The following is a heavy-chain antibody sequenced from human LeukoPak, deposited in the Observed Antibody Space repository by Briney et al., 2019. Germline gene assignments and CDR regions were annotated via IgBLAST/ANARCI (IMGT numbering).Heavy chain of an antibody. Sequence: QPGGSLRLSCAASGFTFSSYGMHWVRQAPGKGLEWVAVISYDGSNKYYADSVKGRFTISRDNSENTLYLQVNSLRVEDTAVYYCARANRWACELDFWGLGTLVTVSS. CDR1: GFTFSSYG. J-gene: IGHJ4*02. D-gene: IGHD1-26*01. CDR3: ARANRWACELDF. CDR2: ISYDGSNK. V-gene: IGHV3-30*03.